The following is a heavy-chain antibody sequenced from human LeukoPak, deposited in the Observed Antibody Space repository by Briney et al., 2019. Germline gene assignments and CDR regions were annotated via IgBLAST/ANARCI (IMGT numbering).Heavy chain of an antibody. V-gene: IGHV4-61*02. J-gene: IGHJ5*02. CDR1: GGSISSGSYY. CDR2: IYTSGST. CDR3: ARGDYNWFDP. Sequence: SETLSLTCTVSGGSISSGSYYWSWIRQPAGKGLEWIGRIYTSGSTNYNPSLKSRVTISVDTSKNQFSLKLSSVTAADTAVYYCARGDYNWFDPWGQGTLVTVSS. D-gene: IGHD4/OR15-4a*01.